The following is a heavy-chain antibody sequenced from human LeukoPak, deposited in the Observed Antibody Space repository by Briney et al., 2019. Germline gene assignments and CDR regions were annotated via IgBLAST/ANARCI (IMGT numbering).Heavy chain of an antibody. CDR3: ARDRDHYYFDC. J-gene: IGHJ4*02. V-gene: IGHV4-31*03. CDR2: IYYSGST. Sequence: SETLSLTCTVSGGSISSGGYFWSWIRQHPGKGLEWIGHIYYSGSTYHNPSLKSRVTISVDTSKNQFSLKLSSVTAADTAVYYCARDRDHYYFDCWGQGTLVTVSS. CDR1: GGSISSGGYF.